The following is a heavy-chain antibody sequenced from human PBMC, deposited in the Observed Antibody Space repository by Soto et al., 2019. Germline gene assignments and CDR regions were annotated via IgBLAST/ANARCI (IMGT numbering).Heavy chain of an antibody. CDR1: GFPFIAFG. CDR2: IKQDGSEK. J-gene: IGHJ3*02. D-gene: IGHD3-16*02. CDR3: ARDHYDYVWGSYRLVGAFDI. Sequence: GGPLRPSCAASGFPFIAFGLTWFRKAPGKGRGGVANIKQDGSEKYYVDSVKGRFTISRDNAKNSLYLQMNSLRAEDTAVYYCARDHYDYVWGSYRLVGAFDIWGQGTMVTVSS. V-gene: IGHV3-7*03.